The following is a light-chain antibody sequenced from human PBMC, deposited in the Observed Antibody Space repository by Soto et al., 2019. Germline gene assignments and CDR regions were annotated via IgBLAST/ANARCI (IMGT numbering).Light chain of an antibody. Sequence: DIQLTHSTSTLSASVGDRVTITCRASQSINGWLAWYQQKPGQAPNLLIYKASTLESGVPSRFSGSGSGTEFTLTVSSLQPDDFATYYCHQYHNFPRTFGQGTKVDIK. V-gene: IGKV1-5*03. CDR2: KAS. CDR3: HQYHNFPRT. J-gene: IGKJ1*01. CDR1: QSINGW.